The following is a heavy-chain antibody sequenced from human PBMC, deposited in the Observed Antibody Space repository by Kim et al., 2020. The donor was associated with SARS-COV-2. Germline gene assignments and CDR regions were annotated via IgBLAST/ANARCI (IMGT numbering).Heavy chain of an antibody. Sequence: ASVKVSCKASGYTFTGYSMHWVRQAPGQGLEWMGRINPNSGGTNYAQKFPGRVTMTRDTSISTAYMELSRLRSDDTAVYYCAIPGGSNAFDIWGQGTMVTVSS. V-gene: IGHV1-2*06. J-gene: IGHJ3*02. CDR2: INPNSGGT. CDR1: GYTFTGYS. CDR3: AIPGGSNAFDI. D-gene: IGHD6-25*01.